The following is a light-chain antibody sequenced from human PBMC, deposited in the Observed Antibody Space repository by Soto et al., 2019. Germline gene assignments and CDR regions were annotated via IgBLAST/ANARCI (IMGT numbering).Light chain of an antibody. CDR1: QSVSRN. V-gene: IGKV3-15*01. J-gene: IGKJ4*01. CDR2: GAS. Sequence: EIVMTQSPATLSVSPGERATLSCRASQSVSRNLAWYQQKPGQGPRPLIYGASTRGTGIPGRFSGSGSGTEFTLTISSLQSEDFAVYYCQQYNNWPLTFGGGTKVDIK. CDR3: QQYNNWPLT.